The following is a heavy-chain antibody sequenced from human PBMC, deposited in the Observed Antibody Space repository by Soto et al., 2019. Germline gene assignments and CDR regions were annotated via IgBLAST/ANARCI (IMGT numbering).Heavy chain of an antibody. J-gene: IGHJ5*02. CDR3: ARLFCSSSSCLTPSWFDP. D-gene: IGHD2-2*01. CDR1: GGSISSNNL. Sequence: QVQLQESGPGLVKPSGTLSLTCAVSGGSISSNNLWSWVRQAPGPGLEWIGDIFPSGSTNYNPSLKSRVTISVDKSKNQCSLKLSSVTAADTAMYYCARLFCSSSSCLTPSWFDPWGQGTLVTVSS. CDR2: IFPSGST. V-gene: IGHV4-4*02.